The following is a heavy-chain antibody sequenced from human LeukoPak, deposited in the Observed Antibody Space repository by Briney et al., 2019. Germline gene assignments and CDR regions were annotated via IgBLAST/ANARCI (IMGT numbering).Heavy chain of an antibody. J-gene: IGHJ4*02. CDR2: IYSGGST. D-gene: IGHD3-22*01. V-gene: IGHV3-53*01. CDR3: AKDSSYDSSGSELDY. CDR1: GFIVSDNY. Sequence: GGSLRLSCVASGFIVSDNYMSWVRQAPGKGLGWVSVIYSGGSTYYADSVKGRFTISRDSSKNTLYLQMNSLRAEDTAVYYCAKDSSYDSSGSELDYWGQGTLVTVSS.